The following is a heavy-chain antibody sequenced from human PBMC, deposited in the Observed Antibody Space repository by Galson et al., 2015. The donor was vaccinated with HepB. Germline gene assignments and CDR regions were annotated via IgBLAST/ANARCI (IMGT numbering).Heavy chain of an antibody. V-gene: IGHV3-30*04. D-gene: IGHD3-22*01. CDR2: ISYDGGNK. J-gene: IGHJ5*02. CDR3: AREAFPYDSSGYYP. CDR1: GFTFSSYA. Sequence: SLRLSCAASGFTFSSYAMHWVRQAPGKGLEWVAVISYDGGNKYYADSVKGRFTISRDNSKNTLYLQMNSLRAEDTAVYYCAREAFPYDSSGYYPWGQGTLVTVSS.